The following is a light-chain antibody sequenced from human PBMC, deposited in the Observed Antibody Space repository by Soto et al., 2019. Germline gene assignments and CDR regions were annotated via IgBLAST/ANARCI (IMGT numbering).Light chain of an antibody. CDR3: QQYYSTPFT. CDR1: QSILYRSINKNY. J-gene: IGKJ3*01. CDR2: WAS. Sequence: DIVRTLSPDSLAVSLGERAIINCKASQSILYRSINKNYLAWYQQKPGQPPKLLIYWASTRESGVPDRFSGSGSGTDFTLTISSLQAEDVAVYYCQQYYSTPFTFGPGTKVDIK. V-gene: IGKV4-1*01.